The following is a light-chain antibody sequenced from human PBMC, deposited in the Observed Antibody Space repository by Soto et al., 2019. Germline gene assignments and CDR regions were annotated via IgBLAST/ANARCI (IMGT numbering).Light chain of an antibody. V-gene: IGKV3-11*01. CDR1: QSVTTF. J-gene: IGKJ4*01. CDR3: QQRTNWPLT. CDR2: DAS. Sequence: PGERATLSCRASQSVTTFLAWYQQKPGQAPRLLIYDASKRATGIPARFSGSGSGTDFTLTVSSLEPEDFAVYYCQQRTNWPLTFGGGTKVEIK.